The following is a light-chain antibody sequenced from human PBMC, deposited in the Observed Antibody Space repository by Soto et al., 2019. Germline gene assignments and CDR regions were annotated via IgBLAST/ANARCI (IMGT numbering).Light chain of an antibody. CDR2: DAS. J-gene: IGKJ2*01. CDR1: QSVGRNY. V-gene: IGKV3-20*01. Sequence: IVLTQSPGTLSLSPGESATLSCRASQSVGRNYLAWFQHKPDQAPRLLIYDASNRATGVPDRFSGSGSGTDFTLSVTRLEPEDFAVYYCQHYGRSPYTFGQGTKLEI. CDR3: QHYGRSPYT.